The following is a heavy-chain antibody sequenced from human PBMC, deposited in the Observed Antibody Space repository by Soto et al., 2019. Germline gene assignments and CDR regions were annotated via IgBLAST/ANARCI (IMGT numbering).Heavy chain of an antibody. CDR2: IYYSGST. V-gene: IGHV4-61*01. CDR1: GGSVSSGNYY. CDR3: ARLGPYSAMMNWFDP. D-gene: IGHD2-21*01. Sequence: SETLSLTCTVSGGSVSSGNYYWSRIRQPPGKGLEWIGYIYYSGSTNYNPSLKSRVTISVDTSKNQFSLKLSSVTAADTAVYYCARLGPYSAMMNWFDPWGQGTLVTVSS. J-gene: IGHJ5*02.